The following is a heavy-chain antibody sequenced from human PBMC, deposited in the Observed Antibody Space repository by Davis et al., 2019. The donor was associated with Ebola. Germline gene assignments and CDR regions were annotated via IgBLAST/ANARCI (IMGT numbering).Heavy chain of an antibody. Sequence: GESLKISCAASGFTFSSYWMSWVRQAPGKGLEWVANIKQDGSEKYYVDSVKGRFTISRDNAKNSLYLQMNSLRAEDTAVYYCAGGRPGDYWGQGTLVTVSS. J-gene: IGHJ4*02. CDR3: AGGRPGDY. V-gene: IGHV3-7*03. CDR2: IKQDGSEK. D-gene: IGHD6-6*01. CDR1: GFTFSSYW.